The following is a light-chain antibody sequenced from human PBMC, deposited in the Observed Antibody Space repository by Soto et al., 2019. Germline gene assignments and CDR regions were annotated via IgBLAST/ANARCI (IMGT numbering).Light chain of an antibody. V-gene: IGLV2-14*01. J-gene: IGLJ1*01. CDR2: EVT. CDR3: SSYTGSSTLYV. Sequence: QSVLTQPGSVSGSPGQSITISCTGTSSDVGGYNYVSWYQQHPGKAPKLMIYEVTYRPSGVSNRFSGSKSGNTASLTISGLQAEDEAEYYCSSYTGSSTLYVFGTGTKV. CDR1: SSDVGGYNY.